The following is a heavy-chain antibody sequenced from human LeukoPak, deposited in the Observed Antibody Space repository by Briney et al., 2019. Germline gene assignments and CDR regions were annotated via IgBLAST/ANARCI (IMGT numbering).Heavy chain of an antibody. CDR2: INHSGST. CDR1: GGSFSGYY. J-gene: IGHJ4*02. CDR3: ARGAFWGGYGNFDY. V-gene: IGHV4-34*01. Sequence: PSETLSLTCAVYGGSFSGYYWSWIRQPPGKGLEWVGEINHSGSTNYNPSHKSRVPISVDTSKNQFSLKLSSVTAADTAVYYCARGAFWGGYGNFDYWGQGTLVTVSS. D-gene: IGHD3-3*01.